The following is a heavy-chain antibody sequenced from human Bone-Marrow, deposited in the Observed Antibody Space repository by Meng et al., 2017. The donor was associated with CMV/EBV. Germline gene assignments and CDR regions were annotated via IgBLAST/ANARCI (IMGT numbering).Heavy chain of an antibody. V-gene: IGHV3-13*01. CDR1: GFTCSDYD. J-gene: IGHJ2*01. CDR2: IGTIGDT. Sequence: AGFTCSDYDFHWVRKGPGKGLEWVSAIGTIGDTYYPDSVRGRFTISRDRNSLFLQMNSLRGGDTAVYYCARETPDGTTRGWYFDLWGRGTLVTVSS. D-gene: IGHD1-1*01. CDR3: ARETPDGTTRGWYFDL.